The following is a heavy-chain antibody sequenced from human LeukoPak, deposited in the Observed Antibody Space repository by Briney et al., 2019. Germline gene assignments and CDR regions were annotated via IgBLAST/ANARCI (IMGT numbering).Heavy chain of an antibody. D-gene: IGHD6-13*01. CDR2: IYYSGST. Sequence: PSETLSLTCTVSGGSISSYYWSWIRQPPGKGLEWIGYIYYSGSTNYNPSLKSRVTISVDTSKNQFSLKLSSLTGADTAVYYCARCIAAASFDPWGQGTLVTVSS. J-gene: IGHJ5*02. CDR3: ARCIAAASFDP. CDR1: GGSISSYY. V-gene: IGHV4-59*08.